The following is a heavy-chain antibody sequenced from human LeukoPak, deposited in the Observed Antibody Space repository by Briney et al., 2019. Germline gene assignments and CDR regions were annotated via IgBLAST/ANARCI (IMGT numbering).Heavy chain of an antibody. D-gene: IGHD2-2*01. CDR3: ARQASCSGTNCYPFDY. V-gene: IGHV4-59*08. CDR1: GGSIRRAY. Sequence: SETLSLTCTVCGGSIRRAYWSWIRQPPGKGLEWIGWISYSGSTTYNPSLKTRVTISLDTSKNHFSLKLSSVTAADTAVYDCARQASCSGTNCYPFDYWGQGTLVTVSS. CDR2: ISYSGST. J-gene: IGHJ4*02.